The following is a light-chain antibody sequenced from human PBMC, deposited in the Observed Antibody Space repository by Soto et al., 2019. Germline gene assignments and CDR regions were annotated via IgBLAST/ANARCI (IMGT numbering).Light chain of an antibody. J-gene: IGKJ1*01. CDR2: DVS. CDR3: QQYNNWPRT. Sequence: EIVLTQSPATLSLSPGERGTLSCRASESVTNYLAWYQQKPGQAPRLLVYDVSNRATGIPARFSGSGSGTDFTLTISRLEPEDFAVYYCQQYNNWPRTFGQGTKVDIK. V-gene: IGKV3-11*01. CDR1: ESVTNY.